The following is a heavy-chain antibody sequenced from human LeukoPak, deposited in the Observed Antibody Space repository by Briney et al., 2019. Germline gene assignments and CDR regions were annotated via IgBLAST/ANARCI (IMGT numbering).Heavy chain of an antibody. V-gene: IGHV3-53*01. CDR2: IYSGGST. J-gene: IGHJ4*02. D-gene: IGHD2-21*02. CDR3: ASHAYCGGDCYPLYFDY. Sequence: GGSLRLSCAASGFTVSSNYMSWVRQAPGKGLESVSVIYSGGSTYYADSVKGRFTISRDNSKNTLYLQMNSLRAEDTAVYYCASHAYCGGDCYPLYFDYWGQGTLVTVSS. CDR1: GFTVSSNY.